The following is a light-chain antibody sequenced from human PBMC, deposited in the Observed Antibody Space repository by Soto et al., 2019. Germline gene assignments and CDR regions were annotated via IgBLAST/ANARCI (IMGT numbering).Light chain of an antibody. V-gene: IGLV2-8*01. CDR2: EVT. J-gene: IGLJ2*01. CDR1: SSDVGNYNY. Sequence: QSVLTQPPSASGSPGQSVTISCTGTSSDVGNYNYVSWYQQHPGKAPKLMIFEVTKRPSGVPDRFSGSKSANTASLTVSGLQAEDEADYYCSSYAGSSVVFGGGTKLTVL. CDR3: SSYAGSSVV.